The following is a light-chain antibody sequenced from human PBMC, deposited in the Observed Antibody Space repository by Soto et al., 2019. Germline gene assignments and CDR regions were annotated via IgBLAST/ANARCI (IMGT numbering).Light chain of an antibody. CDR1: SSDAGGYKY. V-gene: IGLV2-8*01. J-gene: IGLJ1*01. Sequence: QSALTQPPSASGSPGQSVTISGTGTSSDAGGYKYGSWYQQHPGKAPKLIIYEVSKRPSGVPDRFSGSKSGNTASLTVSGLQAEDEADYYCSSYAGSNNFGVFGTGTKLTVL. CDR3: SSYAGSNNFGV. CDR2: EVS.